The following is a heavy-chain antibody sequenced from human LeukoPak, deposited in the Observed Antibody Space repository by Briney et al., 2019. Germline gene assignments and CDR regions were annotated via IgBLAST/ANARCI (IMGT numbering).Heavy chain of an antibody. Sequence: SQTLSLTCTVSGGSISSGSYYWSWIRQPAGKGLEWIGRIYTSGSTNYNPSLKSRVTISVDTSKNQFSLKLSSVTAADTAVYYCARTLRNGAFNIGFDYWGQGTLVTVSS. CDR1: GGSISSGSYY. CDR2: IYTSGST. V-gene: IGHV4-61*02. J-gene: IGHJ4*02. D-gene: IGHD2-8*01. CDR3: ARTLRNGAFNIGFDY.